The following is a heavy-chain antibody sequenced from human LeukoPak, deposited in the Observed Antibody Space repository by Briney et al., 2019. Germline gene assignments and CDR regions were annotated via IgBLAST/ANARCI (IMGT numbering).Heavy chain of an antibody. CDR3: ARHHSGWHLDS. Sequence: SETLSLTCSVSGDFVGSYYWSWLRQPPGKGLEWIGCMYYSGETHYNPSLQGRVSMSIDTSKNQFSLKVYSLTAADTAVYYCARHHSGWHLDSWGQGIPVTVSS. J-gene: IGHJ4*02. D-gene: IGHD6-19*01. V-gene: IGHV4-59*02. CDR1: GDFVGSYY. CDR2: MYYSGET.